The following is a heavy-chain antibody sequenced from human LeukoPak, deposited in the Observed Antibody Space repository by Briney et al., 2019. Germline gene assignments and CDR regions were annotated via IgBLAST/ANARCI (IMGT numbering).Heavy chain of an antibody. CDR3: AKARDLWSAATPFDY. D-gene: IGHD2-2*01. Sequence: GGSLRLSCAASGFTVSNNFMNWVRQAPGKGLEWVSLIYSGGSTYYADSVKGRFTISRDNAKNTLYLQMNSLRAEDTAVYYCAKARDLWSAATPFDYWGQGTLVTASS. CDR2: IYSGGST. V-gene: IGHV3-53*01. CDR1: GFTVSNNF. J-gene: IGHJ4*02.